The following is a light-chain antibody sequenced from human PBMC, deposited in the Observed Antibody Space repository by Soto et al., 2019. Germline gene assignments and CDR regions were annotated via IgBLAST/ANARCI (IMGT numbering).Light chain of an antibody. J-gene: IGKJ4*01. Sequence: DVVLTQTPLSLSVTPGQPASISCKTSQSLLHSDGRTYLNCYLQNPGSPPRLLRYAGFNRFAGVPERFSGGVSLTEFTMRISRVEAEDVGVYYGMQPIQLPLTFGGGTKVESK. CDR3: MQPIQLPLT. CDR2: AGF. V-gene: IGKV2D-29*01. CDR1: QSLLHSDGRTY.